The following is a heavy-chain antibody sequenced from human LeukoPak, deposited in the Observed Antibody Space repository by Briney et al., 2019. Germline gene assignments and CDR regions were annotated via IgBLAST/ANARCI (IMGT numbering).Heavy chain of an antibody. CDR1: GGSISSSSYY. Sequence: PSETLSLTCTVSGGSISSSSYYWGWIRQPPGKGLEWIGSIYYSGSTYYNPSLKSRVTISVDTSKNQFSLKLSSVTAADTAVYYCARYSYGYRNWFDPWGQGTLVTVSS. V-gene: IGHV4-39*01. D-gene: IGHD5-18*01. J-gene: IGHJ5*02. CDR3: ARYSYGYRNWFDP. CDR2: IYYSGST.